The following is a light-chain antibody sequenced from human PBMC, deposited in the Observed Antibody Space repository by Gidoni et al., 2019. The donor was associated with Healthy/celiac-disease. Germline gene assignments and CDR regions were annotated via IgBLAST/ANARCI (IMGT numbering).Light chain of an antibody. CDR1: QSVSSY. CDR3: QQRSNWPKT. J-gene: IGKJ1*01. V-gene: IGKV3-11*01. Sequence: EIVLTQSPAPLSLSPGERATLSCRASQSVSSYLAWYQQKPGQAPRRLIYDASNRATGIPARFSGSGSGTDFTLTIRSLGPEDFAVYYCQQRSNWPKTFGQGTKVEIK. CDR2: DAS.